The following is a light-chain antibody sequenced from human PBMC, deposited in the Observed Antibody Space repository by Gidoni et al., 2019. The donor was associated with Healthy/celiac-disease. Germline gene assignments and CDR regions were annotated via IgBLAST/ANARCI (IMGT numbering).Light chain of an antibody. CDR3: SSYAGSNNLHVV. CDR1: SSDVGGYNY. V-gene: IGLV2-8*01. CDR2: EVS. Sequence: QSALTQPPSASGSPGQSVTISCTGTSSDVGGYNYVSWYQQHPGKAPKLMIYEVSTRPSGVPDRFSGSKSGNTASLTVSGLQAEDEADYYCSSYAGSNNLHVVFGGGTKLTVL. J-gene: IGLJ2*01.